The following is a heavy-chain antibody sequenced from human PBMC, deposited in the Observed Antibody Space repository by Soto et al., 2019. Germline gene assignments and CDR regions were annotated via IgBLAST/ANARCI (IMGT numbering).Heavy chain of an antibody. V-gene: IGHV3-21*01. CDR1: GFTFTSYS. D-gene: IGHD5-12*01. CDR3: ARGGNGFDF. Sequence: GGSLRLSCAASGFTFTSYSLNWVRQAPGKGLEWVSSISSSGGFIFYADSVKGRFTISRDNARKSVYLEMKSLRAEDTALYYCARGGNGFDFWSQGTLVTVSS. CDR2: ISSSGGFI. J-gene: IGHJ4*02.